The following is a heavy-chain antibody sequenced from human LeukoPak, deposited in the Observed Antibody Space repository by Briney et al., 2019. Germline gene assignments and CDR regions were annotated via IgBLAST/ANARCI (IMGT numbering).Heavy chain of an antibody. D-gene: IGHD6-19*01. CDR3: AKDIEAGTFYDYGMDV. J-gene: IGHJ6*02. CDR1: RFTLDDYA. CDR2: INWNSGSI. Sequence: VRSLRLSCADSRFTLDDYAMHWVRQAPGKGLEWVSGINWNSGSIGYADSVKSRFTISRDNAKNSLYLQMNSLRAEDTALYYCAKDIEAGTFYDYGMDVWGQGTTVTVSS. V-gene: IGHV3-9*01.